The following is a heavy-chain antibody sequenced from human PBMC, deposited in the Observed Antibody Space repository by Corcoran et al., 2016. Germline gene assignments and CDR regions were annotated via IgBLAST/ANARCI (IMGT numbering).Heavy chain of an antibody. CDR2: INHSGST. V-gene: IGHV4-34*01. J-gene: IGHJ4*02. CDR3: ARGDTMVRGVSADLDY. Sequence: QVQLQQWGAGLLKPSETLSLTCAVYGGSFSGYYWSCIRQPPGKGLEWIGEINHSGSTNYNPSLKSRVTISVDTSKNQFSLKLSSVTAADTAVYYWARGDTMVRGVSADLDYWGQGTLVTVSS. CDR1: GGSFSGYY. D-gene: IGHD3-10*01.